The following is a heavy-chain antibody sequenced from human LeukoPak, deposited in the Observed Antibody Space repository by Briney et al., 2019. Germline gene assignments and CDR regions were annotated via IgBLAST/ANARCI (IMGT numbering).Heavy chain of an antibody. J-gene: IGHJ5*02. Sequence: SETLSLTCTVSGGSISSGDYYWSWIRQPLGKGLEWIGYTYYSGSTYYNPSLKSRATISVDTSKNQFSLKLTSVTAADTAVYYCARPYYYDSRIDPWGQGTLVTVSS. D-gene: IGHD3-22*01. CDR1: GGSISSGDYY. CDR2: TYYSGST. CDR3: ARPYYYDSRIDP. V-gene: IGHV4-30-4*01.